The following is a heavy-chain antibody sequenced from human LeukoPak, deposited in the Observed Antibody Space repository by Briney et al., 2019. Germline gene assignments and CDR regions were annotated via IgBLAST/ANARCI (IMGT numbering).Heavy chain of an antibody. CDR1: GGSISSSSYY. V-gene: IGHV4-39*01. J-gene: IGHJ2*01. Sequence: SETLSLTCTVSGGSISSSSYYWGWIRQPPGKGLEWIGNIYYSGRTYYNPSLKSRVTISVDTSKNQFSLKLSSVTVTDAAVYYCARGVSMIVVVIHDWYFDLWGRGTLVTVSS. CDR3: ARGVSMIVVVIHDWYFDL. CDR2: IYYSGRT. D-gene: IGHD3-22*01.